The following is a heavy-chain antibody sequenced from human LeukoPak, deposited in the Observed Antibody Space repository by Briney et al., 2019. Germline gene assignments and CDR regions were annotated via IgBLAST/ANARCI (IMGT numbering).Heavy chain of an antibody. V-gene: IGHV1-69*01. CDR1: GGTFSSYA. CDR3: ARWSPIPNSSSWYLPGYYFDY. CDR2: IIPIFGTA. Sequence: VASVKVSCKASGGTFSSYAISWVRQAPGQGLEWMGGIIPIFGTANYAQKFQGRVTITADESTSTAYMELSSLRSEDTAVYYCARWSPIPNSSSWYLPGYYFDYWGQGTLVTVSS. D-gene: IGHD6-13*01. J-gene: IGHJ4*02.